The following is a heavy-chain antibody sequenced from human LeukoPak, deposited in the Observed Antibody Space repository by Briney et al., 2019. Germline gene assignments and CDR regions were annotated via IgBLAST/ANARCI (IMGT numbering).Heavy chain of an antibody. CDR3: ARLTYYYDSSAGPRAFDI. CDR2: INSDGSST. Sequence: GGSQRLSCAASGFTFSSYWMHLVRQAPGKGLVWVSRINSDGSSTSYANSVKGRFTISRDNAKNTLYLQMTSLRAEDTAVYYCARLTYYYDSSAGPRAFDIWGQGTMVTVSS. D-gene: IGHD3-22*01. CDR1: GFTFSSYW. J-gene: IGHJ3*02. V-gene: IGHV3-74*01.